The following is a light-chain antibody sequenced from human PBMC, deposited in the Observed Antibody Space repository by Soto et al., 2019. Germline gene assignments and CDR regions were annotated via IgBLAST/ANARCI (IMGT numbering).Light chain of an antibody. CDR3: GADHGSGSNFVWV. J-gene: IGLJ3*02. V-gene: IGLV9-49*01. CDR2: VGAGGIVG. CDR1: SGYSNYK. Sequence: QSVLTQPPSASASLGASVTLTCTLSSGYSNYKVDWYQQRPGKGPRFVMRVGAGGIVGSKGDGIPDRFSVLGSCLNRYLTIKNIQEEDESDYHCGADHGSGSNFVWVFGGGTKLTVL.